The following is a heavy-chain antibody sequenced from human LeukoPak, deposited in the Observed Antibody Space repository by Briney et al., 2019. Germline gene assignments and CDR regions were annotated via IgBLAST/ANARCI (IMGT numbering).Heavy chain of an antibody. V-gene: IGHV4-31*11. CDR1: GGSFSDYY. D-gene: IGHD4-17*01. CDR2: IYYSGST. CDR3: ARDQGDYVGYYGMDV. J-gene: IGHJ6*02. Sequence: SETLSLTCAVYGGSFSDYYWSWIRQHPGKGLEWIGYIYYSGSTYYNPSLKSRVTISVDTSKNQFSLKLSSVTAADTAVYYCARDQGDYVGYYGMDVWGQGTTVTVSS.